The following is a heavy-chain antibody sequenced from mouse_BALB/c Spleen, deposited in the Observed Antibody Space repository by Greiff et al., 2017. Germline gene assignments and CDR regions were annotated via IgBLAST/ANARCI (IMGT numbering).Heavy chain of an antibody. CDR3: AREEDGSMDY. CDR2: ISDGGSYT. CDR1: GFTFSDYY. J-gene: IGHJ4*01. V-gene: IGHV5-4*02. Sequence: EVQGVESGGGLVKPGGSLKLSCAASGFTFSDYYMYWVRQTPEKRLEWVATISDGGSYTYYPDSVKGRFTISRDNAKNNLYLQMSSLKSEDTAMYYCAREEDGSMDYWGQGTSVTVSS. D-gene: IGHD1-1*02.